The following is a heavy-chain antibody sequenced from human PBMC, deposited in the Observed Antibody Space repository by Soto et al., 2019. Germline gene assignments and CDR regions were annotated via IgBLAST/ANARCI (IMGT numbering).Heavy chain of an antibody. V-gene: IGHV3-48*02. CDR3: ARGSSNWAYYFDF. J-gene: IGHJ4*02. CDR2: ITSSGTTV. CDR1: GFTFSSYS. Sequence: EVHLVESGGGLVQPGGSLRLSCAASGFTFSSYSLNWVRQAPGKGLEWVSYITSSGTTVYYADSVRGRFTISGDNAKNSLYLQMNSLRDVDTAVYYCARGSSNWAYYFDFWGQGTLVTVSS. D-gene: IGHD6-13*01.